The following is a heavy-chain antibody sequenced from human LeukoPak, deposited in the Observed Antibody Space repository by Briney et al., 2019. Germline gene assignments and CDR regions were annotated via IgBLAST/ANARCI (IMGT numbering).Heavy chain of an antibody. CDR2: ITGTGFDT. CDR3: ARPYYYDSSGYYLDF. D-gene: IGHD3-22*01. Sequence: GGSLRLSCAASGFTFDNHAMTWVRQAPGKGLEWVSLITGTGFDTYTANSVKGRFITSRDSSKNTLYLQMNSLRAEDTAVYYCARPYYYDSSGYYLDFWGQGTLVTVSS. J-gene: IGHJ4*02. CDR1: GFTFDNHA. V-gene: IGHV3-23*01.